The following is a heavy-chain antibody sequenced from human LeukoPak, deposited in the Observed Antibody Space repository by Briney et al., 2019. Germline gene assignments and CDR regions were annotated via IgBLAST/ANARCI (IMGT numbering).Heavy chain of an antibody. D-gene: IGHD5-24*01. CDR2: INTNTGNP. CDR3: ARDPRPGGDGYNHPYYFDY. V-gene: IGHV7-4-1*02. Sequence: ASVKVSCKASGYTFTSYAMNWVRQAPGQGLEWIGWINTNTGNPTYAQGFTGRFVFSLDTSVSTAYLQISSLKAEDTAVYYCARDPRPGGDGYNHPYYFDYWGQGTLVTVSS. J-gene: IGHJ4*02. CDR1: GYTFTSYA.